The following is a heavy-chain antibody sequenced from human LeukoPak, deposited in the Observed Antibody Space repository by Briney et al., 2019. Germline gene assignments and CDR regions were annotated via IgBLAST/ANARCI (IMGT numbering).Heavy chain of an antibody. D-gene: IGHD3-22*01. V-gene: IGHV3-21*01. CDR3: ARHVVAVGFDY. CDR2: ITSSSSYI. CDR1: GFTFSSYT. Sequence: TGGSLRLSCAASGFTFSSYTMNWVRQAPGKGLEWVSSITSSSSYIYYADSVKGRFTISRDNAKNSLCLQMNSLRAEDTAVYYCARHVVAVGFDYWGQGTLVTVSS. J-gene: IGHJ4*02.